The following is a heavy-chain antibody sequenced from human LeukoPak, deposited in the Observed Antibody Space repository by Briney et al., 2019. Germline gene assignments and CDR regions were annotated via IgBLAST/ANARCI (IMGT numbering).Heavy chain of an antibody. J-gene: IGHJ4*02. CDR3: ARGGYDSGSYYKGPLYYFDY. Sequence: GGSLRLSCAASGFTFSSYAMHWVRQAPGKGLEYVSAISSNGGSTYYANSVKGRFTISRDNSKNTLYLQMNSLRAEDTAVYYCARGGYDSGSYYKGPLYYFDYWGQGTLVTVSS. V-gene: IGHV3-64*01. CDR2: ISSNGGST. D-gene: IGHD3-10*01. CDR1: GFTFSSYA.